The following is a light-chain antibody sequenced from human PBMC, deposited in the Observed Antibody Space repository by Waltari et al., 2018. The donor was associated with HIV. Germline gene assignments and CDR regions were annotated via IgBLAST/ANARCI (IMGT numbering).Light chain of an antibody. V-gene: IGLV2-14*01. J-gene: IGLJ3*02. CDR3: TSYISSATPV. CDR1: SSELDEYTS. CDR2: DVS. Sequence: QSALTQPASVSGSPGQSITISCTATSSELDEYTSVSWYQHHPGKAPKVIIYDVSNRPSGVSNRFSGSKSGHTASLTISGLQTEDEAYYFCTSYISSATPVFGGGTKLTVL.